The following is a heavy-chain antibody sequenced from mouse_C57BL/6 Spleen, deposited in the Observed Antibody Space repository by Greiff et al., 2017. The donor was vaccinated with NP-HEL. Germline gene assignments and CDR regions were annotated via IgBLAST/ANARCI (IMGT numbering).Heavy chain of an antibody. CDR3: ARDRRLRKGGWYFDV. V-gene: IGHV5-4*01. Sequence: EVKVVESGGGLVKPGGSLKLSCAASGFTFSSYAMSWVRQTPEKRLEWVATISDGGSYTYYPDNVKGRFTISRDNAKNNLYLQMSHLKAEDTAMYYCARDRRLRKGGWYFDVWGTGTTVTVSS. CDR2: ISDGGSYT. D-gene: IGHD2-2*01. CDR1: GFTFSSYA. J-gene: IGHJ1*03.